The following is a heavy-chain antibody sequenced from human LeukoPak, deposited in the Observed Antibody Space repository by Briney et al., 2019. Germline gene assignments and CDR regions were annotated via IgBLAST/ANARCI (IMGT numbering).Heavy chain of an antibody. D-gene: IGHD6-19*01. V-gene: IGHV1-2*02. CDR2: INPNSGGT. Sequence: ASVKVSCKASGYTFTGYYIHWVRQAPGQGLEWMGWINPNSGGTNHAQKFQGRVTMTRDTSISTAYMELSRLRSDDTAVYYCARDLDSSGWYLYFQHWGQGTLVTVSS. CDR1: GYTFTGYY. CDR3: ARDLDSSGWYLYFQH. J-gene: IGHJ1*01.